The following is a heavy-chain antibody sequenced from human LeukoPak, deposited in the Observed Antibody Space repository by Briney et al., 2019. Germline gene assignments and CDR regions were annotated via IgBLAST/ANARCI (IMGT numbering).Heavy chain of an antibody. J-gene: IGHJ4*02. D-gene: IGHD5-18*01. CDR3: ARGSWIQQDY. CDR1: GGSFSGYY. V-gene: IGHV4-34*01. CDR2: INHSGST. Sequence: SETLSLTCAVYGGSFSGYYWSWIRQPPGKGLEWIGEINHSGSTNYNPSLKSRVTISVDTSKNQFSLKLSSVTAADTAVYYCARGSWIQQDYWGQGTLVTVSS.